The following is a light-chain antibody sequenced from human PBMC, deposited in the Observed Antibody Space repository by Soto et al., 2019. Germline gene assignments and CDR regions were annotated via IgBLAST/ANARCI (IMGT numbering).Light chain of an antibody. CDR2: DVS. V-gene: IGLV2-14*01. Sequence: QSALTQPASVSGSPGQSITISCTGTSSDVGGYNYVSWYQQHPGKAPKFMIYDVSNRPSGVSNRFSGSKYGSTASLTISGLQAEDEADSYCTSYTTSNSRQIVFGTGTKLTVL. J-gene: IGLJ1*01. CDR3: TSYTTSNSRQIV. CDR1: SSDVGGYNY.